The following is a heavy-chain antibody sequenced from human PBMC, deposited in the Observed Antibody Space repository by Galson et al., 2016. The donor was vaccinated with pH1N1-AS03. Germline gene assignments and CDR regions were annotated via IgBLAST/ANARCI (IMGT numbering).Heavy chain of an antibody. CDR3: ATELSVAGTPYEYYGVDV. J-gene: IGHJ6*02. Sequence: SVKVSCKVSGYTLTELSMHWVRQGPGKGLEWMGGFDPEDGEAIYAQKFQGRVTMTVDTSTDTAYMEVSRLKSEDTAVYYCATELSVAGTPYEYYGVDVWGHGTTVIVSS. CDR1: GYTLTELS. V-gene: IGHV1-24*01. D-gene: IGHD6-19*01. CDR2: FDPEDGEA.